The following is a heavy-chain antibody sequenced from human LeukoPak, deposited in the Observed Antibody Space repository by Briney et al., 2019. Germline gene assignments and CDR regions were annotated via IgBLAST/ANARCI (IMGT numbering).Heavy chain of an antibody. D-gene: IGHD3-22*01. J-gene: IGHJ3*02. CDR1: GGSISSGSYY. CDR2: IYYSGST. CDR3: AGDYYDSSAFDI. Sequence: PSQTLSLTCTVSGGSISSGSYYWTWIRQPAGKGLEWIGYIYYSGSTYYNPSLKSRVTISVDTSKNQFSLKLSSVTAADTAVYYCAGDYYDSSAFDIWGQGTMVTVSS. V-gene: IGHV4-30-4*01.